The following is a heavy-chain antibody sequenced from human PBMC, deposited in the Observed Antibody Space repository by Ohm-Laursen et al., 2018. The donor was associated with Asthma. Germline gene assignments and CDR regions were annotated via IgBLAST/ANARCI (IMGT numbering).Heavy chain of an antibody. Sequence: SLRLSCAASGFTFSSYAMHWVRQAPGKGLEWVAVISYDGSNKYYADSVKGRFTISRDNSKNTLYLQMNSLRAEDTAVYYCARDPLQMTTCPYPYYYYYGMDVWGQGTTDTVSS. CDR1: GFTFSSYA. CDR3: ARDPLQMTTCPYPYYYYYGMDV. V-gene: IGHV3-30-3*01. D-gene: IGHD2/OR15-2a*01. CDR2: ISYDGSNK. J-gene: IGHJ6*02.